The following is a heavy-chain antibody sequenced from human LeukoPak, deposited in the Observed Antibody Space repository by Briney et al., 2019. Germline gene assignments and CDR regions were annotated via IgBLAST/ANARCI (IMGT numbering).Heavy chain of an antibody. CDR3: TRTGYYYDSSGYRYFDY. CDR1: GFTFSGSA. Sequence: GGSLRLSCAASGFTFSGSAMHWVRQASGQGLDWVGRIRSKANSYATAYAASVKGRFTISRDDSKNTAYLQMNSLKTEDTAVYYCTRTGYYYDSSGYRYFDYWGQGTLVTVSS. CDR2: IRSKANSYAT. D-gene: IGHD3-22*01. J-gene: IGHJ4*02. V-gene: IGHV3-73*01.